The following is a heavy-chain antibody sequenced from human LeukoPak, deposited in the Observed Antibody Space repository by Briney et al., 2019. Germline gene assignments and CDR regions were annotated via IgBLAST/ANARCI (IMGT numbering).Heavy chain of an antibody. CDR1: GYTFTSYG. CDR3: ARGQDPMTNWNGYFDY. V-gene: IGHV1-18*01. J-gene: IGHJ4*02. Sequence: ASVKVSCKASGYTFTSYGISWVRQAPGQGLEWMGWISAYNGNTNYAQKLQGRVTMTTDTSTSTAYMELRSLRSDDTAVYYCARGQDPMTNWNGYFDYWGQGTLVTVSS. CDR2: ISAYNGNT. D-gene: IGHD1-20*01.